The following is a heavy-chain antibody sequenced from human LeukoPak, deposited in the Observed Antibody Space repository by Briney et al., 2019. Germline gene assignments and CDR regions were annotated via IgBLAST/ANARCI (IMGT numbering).Heavy chain of an antibody. V-gene: IGHV3-20*04. CDR3: ATNSYGSYYYYYYYMDV. CDR1: GFTFDDYG. Sequence: PGGSLRLSCATSGFTFDDYGMSWVRQAPGKGLEWVSDINWNGASTGYGDFLKGRFTISRDNAKNSLYLQMNSLRAEDTAVYYCATNSYGSYYYYYYYMDVWGKGTTVTISS. D-gene: IGHD5-18*01. CDR2: INWNGAST. J-gene: IGHJ6*03.